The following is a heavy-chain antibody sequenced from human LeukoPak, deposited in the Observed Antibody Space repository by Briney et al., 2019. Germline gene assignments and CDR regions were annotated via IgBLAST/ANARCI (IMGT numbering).Heavy chain of an antibody. D-gene: IGHD5-12*01. V-gene: IGHV1-8*01. CDR1: GYTFTSYD. Sequence: ASVKVSCKASGYTFTSYDINWVRQATGQGLEWMGWMNPNSGNTGYAQKFQGRVTMTKNTSISTAYMELSSLRSEDTAVYYCARVVRGLRGAFDIWGQGAMVTVSS. CDR3: ARVVRGLRGAFDI. J-gene: IGHJ3*02. CDR2: MNPNSGNT.